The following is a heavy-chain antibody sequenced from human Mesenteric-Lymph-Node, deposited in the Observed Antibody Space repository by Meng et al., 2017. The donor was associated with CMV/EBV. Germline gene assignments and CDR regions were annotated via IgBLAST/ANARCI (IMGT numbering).Heavy chain of an antibody. D-gene: IGHD3-3*01. Sequence: GESLKTSCAASGFTVSDNYLSWVRPAPGKGLEWVSIIYSGGSTYYGDSVQGRFTMSRDTSNNTVYLQMKSLRVEDTAVYYCARDVNYDIASGYSVYWGQGTLVTVSS. CDR1: GFTVSDNY. CDR3: ARDVNYDIASGYSVY. J-gene: IGHJ4*02. CDR2: IYSGGST. V-gene: IGHV3-66*02.